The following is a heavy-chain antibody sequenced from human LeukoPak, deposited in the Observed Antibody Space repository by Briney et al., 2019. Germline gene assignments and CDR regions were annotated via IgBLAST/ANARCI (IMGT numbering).Heavy chain of an antibody. Sequence: GGSLRLSCAASGFTFDDYGMSWVRQAPGKGLEWVGRIKIKSDDETTDYAAPVRGRFTVSRDDSKNTVYLQMNSLKTEDTAVYYCTTDHRTISGVVTPDYWGQGTLVTVSS. V-gene: IGHV3-15*01. CDR2: IKIKSDDETT. CDR3: TTDHRTISGVVTPDY. CDR1: GFTFDDYG. J-gene: IGHJ4*02. D-gene: IGHD3-3*01.